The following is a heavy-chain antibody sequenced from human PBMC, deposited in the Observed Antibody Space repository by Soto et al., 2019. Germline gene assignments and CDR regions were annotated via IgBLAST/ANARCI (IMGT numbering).Heavy chain of an antibody. V-gene: IGHV3-66*01. D-gene: IGHD4-17*01. CDR3: ARDRDYGGFDY. Sequence: GGSLRLSCAASGFTVSSNFMSWVRQAPGKGLEWVSVIYSFGSTYYADSVKGRFTISRDTSKNTLYLQMNSLRGEDTAVYYCARDRDYGGFDYWGHGTLVTVSS. CDR1: GFTVSSNF. J-gene: IGHJ4*01. CDR2: IYSFGST.